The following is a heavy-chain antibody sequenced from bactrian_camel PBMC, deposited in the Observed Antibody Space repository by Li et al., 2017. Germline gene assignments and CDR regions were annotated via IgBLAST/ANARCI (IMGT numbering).Heavy chain of an antibody. Sequence: HVQLVESGGGSVEAGGSLNISCAASGVTRNAYCIGWFRQVPGKERELVSSSQSDGTTQYADSVEGRFTISRDNARNTLYLQMNRLEPEDSAMYYCAADPSPCSVVHWEGADFGFQGQGTQVTVS. CDR1: GVTRNAYC. J-gene: IGHJ6*01. CDR2: SQSDGTT. CDR3: AADPSPCSVVHWEGADFGF. V-gene: IGHV3S60*01. D-gene: IGHD2*01.